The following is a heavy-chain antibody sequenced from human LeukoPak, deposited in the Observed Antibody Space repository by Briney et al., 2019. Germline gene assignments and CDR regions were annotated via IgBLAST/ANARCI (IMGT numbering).Heavy chain of an antibody. Sequence: ASVKVSCKASGYPFTGYYILWVRQAPGQGLECVGWINPRSGVTTYAQNFQGRVTMTRDTSISTAYLELSGLRSDDTAVYYCARNYGSGDFDLWGQGTLVTVSS. CDR3: ARNYGSGDFDL. V-gene: IGHV1-2*02. CDR1: GYPFTGYY. CDR2: INPRSGVT. J-gene: IGHJ4*02. D-gene: IGHD3-10*01.